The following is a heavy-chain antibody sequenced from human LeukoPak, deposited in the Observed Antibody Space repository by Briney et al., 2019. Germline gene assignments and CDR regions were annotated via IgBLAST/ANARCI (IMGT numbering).Heavy chain of an antibody. CDR1: GASISSYY. V-gene: IGHV4-4*07. Sequence: PSETLSLTCTVSGASISSYYWSWIRQPAGKGLEWIGHISTSGSTNYNPSLKSRVTMSVDTSKNQFSLKLTSVTAADTAVYYCARDLTFDILTGYYISPFDCWGQGTLVTVSS. CDR2: ISTSGST. CDR3: ARDLTFDILTGYYISPFDC. J-gene: IGHJ4*02. D-gene: IGHD3-9*01.